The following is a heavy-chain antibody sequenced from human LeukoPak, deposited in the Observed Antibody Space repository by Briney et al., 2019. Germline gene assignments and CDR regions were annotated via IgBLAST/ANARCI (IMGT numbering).Heavy chain of an antibody. CDR3: AKDKRYYDFWSGYHHPSFDY. CDR1: GFIFSSYW. V-gene: IGHV3-7*03. CDR2: IKEDETAK. J-gene: IGHJ4*02. D-gene: IGHD3-3*01. Sequence: PGGSLRLSCAASGFIFSSYWMAWVRQAPGKGLEWVANIKEDETAKYYVDSVRGRFTSSRDNAKNSLYLQMNSLRAEDTAVYYCAKDKRYYDFWSGYHHPSFDYWGQGTLVTVSS.